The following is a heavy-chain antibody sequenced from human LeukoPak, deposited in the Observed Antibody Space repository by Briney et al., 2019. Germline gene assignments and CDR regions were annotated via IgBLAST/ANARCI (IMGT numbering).Heavy chain of an antibody. Sequence: VGSLRLSCAASGFTFSSYAMHWVRQAPGKGLEWVAVISYDGSNKYYADSVKGRFTISRDNSKNTLYLQMNSLRAEDTAVYYCAGVYMVRGVLSWFDPWGQGTLVTVSS. J-gene: IGHJ5*02. D-gene: IGHD3-10*01. V-gene: IGHV3-30*04. CDR1: GFTFSSYA. CDR2: ISYDGSNK. CDR3: AGVYMVRGVLSWFDP.